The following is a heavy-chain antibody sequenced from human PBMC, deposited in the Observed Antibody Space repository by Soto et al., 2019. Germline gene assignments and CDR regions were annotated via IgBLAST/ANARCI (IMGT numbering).Heavy chain of an antibody. CDR2: ISYDGTNK. Sequence: GGSLSLSCAASGITFSNCAMHWVRQAPGKGLEWVAVISYDGTNKYYADSVKGRFTISRDNSKNTLYLQMNSLRAEDTAVYYCAKDLAPLLVVPAAADYWGQGTQVTVSS. V-gene: IGHV3-30*18. CDR1: GITFSNCA. J-gene: IGHJ4*02. D-gene: IGHD2-2*01. CDR3: AKDLAPLLVVPAAADY.